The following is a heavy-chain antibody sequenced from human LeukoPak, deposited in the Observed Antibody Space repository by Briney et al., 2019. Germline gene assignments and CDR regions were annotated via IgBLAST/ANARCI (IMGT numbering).Heavy chain of an antibody. Sequence: GGSLRLSCAASGFTFSSYAMSWVRQAPGKGLVWVSRINTDGSSTRYADSVKGRFTISRDNAKNTLYLQMNSLRAEDMAVYYCARDQWWQFIAVAITSYFDCWGQGTLVTVSS. CDR2: INTDGSST. V-gene: IGHV3-74*01. J-gene: IGHJ4*02. D-gene: IGHD6-19*01. CDR3: ARDQWWQFIAVAITSYFDC. CDR1: GFTFSSYA.